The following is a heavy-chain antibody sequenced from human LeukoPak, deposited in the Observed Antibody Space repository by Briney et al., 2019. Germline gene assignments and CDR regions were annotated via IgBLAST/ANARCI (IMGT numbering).Heavy chain of an antibody. Sequence: SETLSLTCTVSGGSISSGDYYWSWIRQPPGKGLEWIGEINHSGSTNYNPSLKSRVTISVDTSKNQFSLKLSSVTAADTAVYYCARVWRYYDSSGYYLRPNYFDYWGQGTLVTVSS. D-gene: IGHD3-22*01. V-gene: IGHV4-30-4*01. CDR3: ARVWRYYDSSGYYLRPNYFDY. CDR1: GGSISSGDYY. J-gene: IGHJ4*02. CDR2: INHSGST.